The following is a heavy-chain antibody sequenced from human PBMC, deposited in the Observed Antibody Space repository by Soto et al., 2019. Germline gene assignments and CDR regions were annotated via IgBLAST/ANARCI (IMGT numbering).Heavy chain of an antibody. CDR1: GGSISSYY. J-gene: IGHJ6*03. V-gene: IGHV4-59*01. Sequence: SETLSLTCTVSGGSISSYYWSWIRQPPGKGLEWIGYIYYSGSTNYNPSLKSRVTISVDTSKNQFSLKLSSVTAADTAVYYCARVGHYYYYMDVWGKGTTVTVSS. CDR3: ARVGHYYYYMDV. CDR2: IYYSGST.